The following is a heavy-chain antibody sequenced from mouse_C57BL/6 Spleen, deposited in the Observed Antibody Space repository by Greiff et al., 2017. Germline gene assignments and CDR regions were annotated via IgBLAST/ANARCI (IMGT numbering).Heavy chain of an antibody. V-gene: IGHV1-50*01. D-gene: IGHD3-2*02. CDR1: GYTFTSYW. CDR3: ARRGSSGPDY. J-gene: IGHJ2*01. Sequence: QVQLQQPGAELVKPGASVKLSCKASGYTFTSYWMQWVKQRPGQGLEWIGEIDPSDSYTNYNQKFKGKATLTVYTSSSTAYMQLSSLTSEDSAVYYLARRGSSGPDYWGQGTTLTVSS. CDR2: IDPSDSYT.